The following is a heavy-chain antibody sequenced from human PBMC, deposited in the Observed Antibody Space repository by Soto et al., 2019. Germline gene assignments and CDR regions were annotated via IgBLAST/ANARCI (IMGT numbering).Heavy chain of an antibody. V-gene: IGHV4-34*01. Sequence: SETLSLTCAVYGGSFSGYYWSWIRQPPGKGLEWIGEINHSGSTNHNPSLKSRVTISVDTSKNQFSLKLSSVTAADTAVYYCARGGRMITFGGVIVLNWFDPWGQGTLVTSPQ. D-gene: IGHD3-16*02. J-gene: IGHJ5*02. CDR3: ARGGRMITFGGVIVLNWFDP. CDR2: INHSGST. CDR1: GGSFSGYY.